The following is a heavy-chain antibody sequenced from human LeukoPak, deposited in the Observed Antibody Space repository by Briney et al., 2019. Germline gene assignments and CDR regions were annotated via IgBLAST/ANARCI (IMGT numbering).Heavy chain of an antibody. CDR2: IYTGGST. CDR1: GGSISSGSYY. CDR3: ARHDGDY. Sequence: PSQTLSLTCTVSGGSISSGSYYWSWIRQPAGKGLEWIGRIYTGGSTNYNPSLKSRVTISVDTSKNQFSLKLSSVTAADTAVYYCARHDGDYWGQGTLVTVSS. J-gene: IGHJ4*02. V-gene: IGHV4-61*02.